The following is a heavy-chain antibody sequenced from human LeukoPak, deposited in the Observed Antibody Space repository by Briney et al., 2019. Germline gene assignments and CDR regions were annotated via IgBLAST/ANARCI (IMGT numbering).Heavy chain of an antibody. CDR1: GVSISSYY. CDR2: IYYSGST. Sequence: SETLSLTCTVSGVSISSYYWSWIRQPPGKGLEWIGYIYYSGSTNYNPSLKSRVTISVDTSKNQFSLKLGSVTAADAAVYYCARGGHYYDSSGYFLSHYFDYWGQGTLVTISS. J-gene: IGHJ4*02. V-gene: IGHV4-59*01. CDR3: ARGGHYYDSSGYFLSHYFDY. D-gene: IGHD3-22*01.